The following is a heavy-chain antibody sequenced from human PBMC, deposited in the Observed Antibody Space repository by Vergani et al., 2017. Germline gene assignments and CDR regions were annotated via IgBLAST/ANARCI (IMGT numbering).Heavy chain of an antibody. J-gene: IGHJ6*02. CDR3: ARHRGSGGFFPSSYFYGMDV. CDR2: IHHPGDT. V-gene: IGHV4-38-2*01. CDR1: DSSIMTNPY. D-gene: IGHD3-10*01. Sequence: QVQLQESGPGLVKPSETLTLTCDVSDSSIMTNPYWGWFRQSPGKGLEWIGCIHHPGDTHYNSSLKSRVSISIVSSSKFSLSLTSVTAADTAIYCCARHRGSGGFFPSSYFYGMDVWGHGTTVTVSS.